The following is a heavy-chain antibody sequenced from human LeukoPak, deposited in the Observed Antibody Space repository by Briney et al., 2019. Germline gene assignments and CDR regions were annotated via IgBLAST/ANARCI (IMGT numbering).Heavy chain of an antibody. Sequence: GESLKISCEGSGYSFSSYWIGWVRQMPGKGLEWVGIIYPRDSDTKYSPPFQGQATISVDKSISTAYLQWSSLKASHTATYYCARSAGDYFDYWGQGTLVTVSS. V-gene: IGHV5-51*01. CDR3: ARSAGDYFDY. CDR1: GYSFSSYW. J-gene: IGHJ4*02. CDR2: IYPRDSDT.